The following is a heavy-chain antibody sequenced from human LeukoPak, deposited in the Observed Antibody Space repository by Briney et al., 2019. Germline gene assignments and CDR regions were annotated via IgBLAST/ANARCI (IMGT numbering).Heavy chain of an antibody. Sequence: GGSLRLSCAASGFTFNTYGMHWVRQAPGRGLEWVAFKRYDGGNTFYADSVKGRFTISRDNSKNTLYLQMNSLRAEDTAVYFCAKDLRYGGQGDAFDIWGQGTMVTVSS. CDR2: KRYDGGNT. D-gene: IGHD4-23*01. CDR3: AKDLRYGGQGDAFDI. J-gene: IGHJ3*02. CDR1: GFTFNTYG. V-gene: IGHV3-30*02.